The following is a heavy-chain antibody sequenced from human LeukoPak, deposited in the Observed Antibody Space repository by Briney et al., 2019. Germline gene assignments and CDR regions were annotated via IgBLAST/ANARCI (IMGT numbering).Heavy chain of an antibody. D-gene: IGHD3-16*01. CDR1: GGTFSKNS. CDR3: ARVKAVGAPVAIDAYFDYGMDV. V-gene: IGHV1-69*02. Sequence: SVKVSCKVSGGTFSKNSISWVRQAPGQGLEWMGRTIPIVGVEHYAQKFQGRVTITADMSTSTAYMDLSSLRSDDTAVYYCARVKAVGAPVAIDAYFDYGMDVWGQGTTVIVSS. CDR2: TIPIVGVE. J-gene: IGHJ6*02.